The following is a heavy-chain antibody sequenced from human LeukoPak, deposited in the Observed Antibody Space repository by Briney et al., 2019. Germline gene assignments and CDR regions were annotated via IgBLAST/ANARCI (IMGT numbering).Heavy chain of an antibody. J-gene: IGHJ4*02. CDR1: GGSISTYY. D-gene: IGHD6-13*01. Sequence: SETLSLTCTVSGGSISTYYWTWIRQPPGKGLEWIGYIYYSGSTNHSPSLKSRVTISVDTSKNQFSLKVSSVTAADTAVYYCARGYSSNWYYFDYWGQGTLVTVSS. V-gene: IGHV4-59*01. CDR2: IYYSGST. CDR3: ARGYSSNWYYFDY.